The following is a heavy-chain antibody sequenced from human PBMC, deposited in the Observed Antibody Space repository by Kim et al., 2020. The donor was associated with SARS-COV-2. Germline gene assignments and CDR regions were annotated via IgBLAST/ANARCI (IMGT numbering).Heavy chain of an antibody. V-gene: IGHV4-34*01. CDR2: ITYGGST. Sequence: SETLSLTCAVYGESFSDFHWTWIRQAPGKGLEWIGAITYGGSTKYNASLKSRVTISVDTSKNQFSLKLSSVNAADTAIYYCARNWAATNAYYFDYWPGNPGHRLL. CDR3: ARNWAATNAYYFDY. J-gene: IGHJ4*02. CDR1: GESFSDFH. D-gene: IGHD2-8*01.